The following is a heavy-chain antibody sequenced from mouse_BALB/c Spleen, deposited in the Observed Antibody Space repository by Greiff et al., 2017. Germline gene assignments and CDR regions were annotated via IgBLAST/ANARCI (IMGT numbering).Heavy chain of an antibody. CDR1: GFTFSSFG. CDR3: ARREVYAMDY. CDR2: ISSGSSTI. Sequence: EVQLVESGGGLVQPGGSRKLSCAASGFTFSSFGMHWVRQAPEKGLEWVAYISSGSSTIYYTDTVKGRFTISRDNPKNTLFLQMTSLRSEDTAMYYCARREVYAMDYWGQGTSVTVSS. J-gene: IGHJ4*01. V-gene: IGHV5-17*02.